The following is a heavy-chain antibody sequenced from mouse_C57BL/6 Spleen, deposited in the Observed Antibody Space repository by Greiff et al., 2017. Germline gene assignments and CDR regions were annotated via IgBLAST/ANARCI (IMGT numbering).Heavy chain of an antibody. CDR2: IDPSDSYT. Sequence: QVQLKQPGAELVMPGASVKLSCKASGYTFTSYWMHWVKQRPGQGLEWIGEIDPSDSYTNYNQKFKGKSTLTVDKSSSTAYMQLSSLTSEDSAVYYCARGGWDGVDYWGQGTTLTVSS. CDR3: ARGGWDGVDY. D-gene: IGHD4-1*01. CDR1: GYTFTSYW. J-gene: IGHJ2*01. V-gene: IGHV1-69*01.